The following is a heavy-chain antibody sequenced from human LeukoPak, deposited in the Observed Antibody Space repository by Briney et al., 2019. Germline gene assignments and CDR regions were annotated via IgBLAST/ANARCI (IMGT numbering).Heavy chain of an antibody. J-gene: IGHJ6*04. CDR3: ARELEGTASGSYYRASMDV. CDR2: INPSGGST. CDR1: GYTLTSYY. V-gene: IGHV1-46*01. Sequence: ASVKVSCKASGYTLTSYYIHWVRQAPGQGLEWMGIINPSGGSTSYAQKFRGRVTMTRDTSTSTVYMELSSLRSEDTAVYYCARELEGTASGSYYRASMDVWGKGTTVNVSS. D-gene: IGHD3-10*01.